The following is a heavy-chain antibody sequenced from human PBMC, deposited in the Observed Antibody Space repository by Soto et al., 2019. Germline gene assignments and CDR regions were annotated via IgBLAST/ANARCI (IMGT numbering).Heavy chain of an antibody. CDR1: GGSFSGYY. CDR2: INHSGST. CDR3: AASFGQQLDWFDP. V-gene: IGHV4-34*01. J-gene: IGHJ5*02. Sequence: QVQLQQWGAGLLKPSETLSLTCAVYGGSFSGYYWSWIRQPPGKGLEWIGEINHSGSTNYNPSLKSRVTISVDTSKNQFSLKLSSVIAADTAVYYCAASFGQQLDWFDPWGQGTLVTVSS. D-gene: IGHD6-13*01.